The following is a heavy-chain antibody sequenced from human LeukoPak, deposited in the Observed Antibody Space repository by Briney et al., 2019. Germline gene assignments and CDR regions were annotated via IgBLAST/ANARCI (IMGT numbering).Heavy chain of an antibody. J-gene: IGHJ1*01. Sequence: GGSLRLSCAASGLTFSHYWMSRVRQAPGKGLEWVANIKQDGSEKYYVDSVKGRFTISRDNAKNSLYLQMNGLRAEDTAVYYCAADSSGYYWAFWGQGTLVTVSS. CDR1: GLTFSHYW. CDR3: AADSSGYYWAF. D-gene: IGHD3-22*01. V-gene: IGHV3-7*01. CDR2: IKQDGSEK.